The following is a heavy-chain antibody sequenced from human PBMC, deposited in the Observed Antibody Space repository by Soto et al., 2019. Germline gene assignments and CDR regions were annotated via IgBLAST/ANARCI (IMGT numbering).Heavy chain of an antibody. CDR2: IYCSGST. CDR1: GGSISSSSYY. Sequence: SETLSLTCTVSGGSISSSSYYWGWIRQPPGKGLVWIGSIYCSGSTYYNPSLKSRFTLSVDTYKNQFPLKLCSVTAAGTAVYYCARGSSHAYFDYWGQGTLVTVSS. V-gene: IGHV4-39*01. CDR3: ARGSSHAYFDY. J-gene: IGHJ4*02.